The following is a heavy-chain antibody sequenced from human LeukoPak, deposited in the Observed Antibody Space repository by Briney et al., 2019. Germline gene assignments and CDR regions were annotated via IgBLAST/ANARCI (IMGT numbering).Heavy chain of an antibody. D-gene: IGHD3-22*01. Sequence: ASVKVSCKASGYTFTSYYIHWVRQAPGQGLEWMGIICPGGGSTSYAQKFQGRVTITADESTSTAYMELSSLRSEDTAVYYCARVKTMIVVVSLFDYWGQGTLVTVSS. J-gene: IGHJ4*02. CDR2: ICPGGGST. CDR3: ARVKTMIVVVSLFDY. CDR1: GYTFTSYY. V-gene: IGHV1-46*01.